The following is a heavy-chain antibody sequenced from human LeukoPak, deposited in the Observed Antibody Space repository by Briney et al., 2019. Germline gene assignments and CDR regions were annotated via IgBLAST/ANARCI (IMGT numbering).Heavy chain of an antibody. D-gene: IGHD6-13*01. CDR1: GGSISSYY. CDR3: ARDRAGQQLVGRKNNYYYMDV. Sequence: PSETLSLTCTVSGGSISSYYGSWIRQPPGKGLGWIGYIYYSGSTNYNPSLKRRVTISGDTSNNQFSLKLRSVTAPDTHVYYCARDRAGQQLVGRKNNYYYMDVWGKGPTVTISS. V-gene: IGHV4-59*01. CDR2: IYYSGST. J-gene: IGHJ6*03.